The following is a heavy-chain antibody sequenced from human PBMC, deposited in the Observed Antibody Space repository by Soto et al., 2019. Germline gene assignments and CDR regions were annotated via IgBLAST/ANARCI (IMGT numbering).Heavy chain of an antibody. CDR3: VTSLNYDFWRDGGRHYYFDY. V-gene: IGHV4-4*01. CDR2: IYHSGST. D-gene: IGHD3-3*01. J-gene: IGHJ4*02. CDR1: GGSISSSYW. Sequence: LSLTCAVSGGSISSSYWWNWVRQPPGKGLEWIGKIYHSGSTNYNPSLKNRVTISVDKSNNQFSLRLSSVTAADTAVYFCVTSLNYDFWRDGGRHYYFDYWGQGTLVTVSS.